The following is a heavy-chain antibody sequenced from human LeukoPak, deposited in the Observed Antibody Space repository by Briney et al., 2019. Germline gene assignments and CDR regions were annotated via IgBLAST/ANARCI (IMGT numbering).Heavy chain of an antibody. CDR3: ARLSTIFGVVQAAFDI. Sequence: PSETLSLTCTVSGGSISSSSYYWGWIRQPPGKGLEWIGSIYYSGSTYYNPSLKSRVTISVDTSRNQFSLKLSSVTAADTAVYYCARLSTIFGVVQAAFDIWGQGTMVTVSS. V-gene: IGHV4-39*01. J-gene: IGHJ3*02. CDR2: IYYSGST. D-gene: IGHD3-3*01. CDR1: GGSISSSSYY.